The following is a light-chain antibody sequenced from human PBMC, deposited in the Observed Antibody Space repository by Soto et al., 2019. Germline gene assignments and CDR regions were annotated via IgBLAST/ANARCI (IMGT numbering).Light chain of an antibody. J-gene: IGLJ2*01. CDR2: GNS. CDR1: SSNIGAGYD. V-gene: IGLV1-40*01. Sequence: QSVLTQPPSVSGAPGQRVTISCTGSSSNIGAGYDVHWYQQLPGTAPKLLIYGNSNRPSGVPDRFSGSKSGTSASLAITGLQAEDEADYCFQSYDSSLSGLVVFGGGTKLTFL. CDR3: QSYDSSLSGLVV.